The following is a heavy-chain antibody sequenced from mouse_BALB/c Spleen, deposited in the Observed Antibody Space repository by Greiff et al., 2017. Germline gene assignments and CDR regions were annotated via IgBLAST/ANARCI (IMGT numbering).Heavy chain of an antibody. Sequence: EVNVVESGGGLVKPGGSLKLSCAASGFAFSSYDMSWVRQTPEKRLEWVAYISSGGGSTYYPDTVKGRFTISRDNAKNTLYLQMSSLRSEDTAMYYCARSGNWNYAMDYWGQGTSVTVSS. D-gene: IGHD4-1*01. CDR1: GFAFSSYD. V-gene: IGHV5-12-1*01. J-gene: IGHJ4*01. CDR2: ISSGGGST. CDR3: ARSGNWNYAMDY.